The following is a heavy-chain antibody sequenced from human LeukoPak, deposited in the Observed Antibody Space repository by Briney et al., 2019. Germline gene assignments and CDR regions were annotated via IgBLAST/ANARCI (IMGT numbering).Heavy chain of an antibody. CDR2: VYHSGSI. V-gene: IGHV4-30-2*01. D-gene: IGHD1-14*01. CDR3: ARVVPGILRQETWFDP. J-gene: IGHJ5*02. Sequence: SETLSLTCAVSGGSISTSTYSSSWIRQPPGKGLEWIGSVYHSGSIYYNPSLKSRVTMSVDRSKNQFSLRLRSVTAADTAVYYCARVVPGILRQETWFDPWGQGTLVTVSS. CDR1: GGSISTSTYS.